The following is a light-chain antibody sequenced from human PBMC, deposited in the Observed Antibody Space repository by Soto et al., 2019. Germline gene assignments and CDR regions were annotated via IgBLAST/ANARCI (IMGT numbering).Light chain of an antibody. Sequence: EIVMTRSPATLSVSPGERATLSCRASQSVSSKLAWYQQKPGQAPRLLIYGASTRATGIPARFSGSGSGTEFTLTISSLQSEDFAVYYCQQYNNWPPTFGQGTRLEIK. CDR3: QQYNNWPPT. V-gene: IGKV3-15*01. J-gene: IGKJ5*01. CDR2: GAS. CDR1: QSVSSK.